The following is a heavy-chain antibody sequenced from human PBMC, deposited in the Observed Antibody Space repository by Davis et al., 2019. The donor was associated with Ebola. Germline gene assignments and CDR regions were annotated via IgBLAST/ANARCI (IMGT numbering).Heavy chain of an antibody. V-gene: IGHV4-39*06. D-gene: IGHD1-14*01. J-gene: IGHJ6*02. CDR3: ARFPVITGCRYGMDV. Sequence: MPSETLSLTCPVSGGSIRSSSYYWGWLRQPPGTGLEWLGSIYHSGSTHYNPSPKSRVTISVDRSKNQFPLKLRSVTAADTAVYYCARFPVITGCRYGMDVWGQGTTVTGSS. CDR2: IYHSGST. CDR1: GGSIRSSSYY.